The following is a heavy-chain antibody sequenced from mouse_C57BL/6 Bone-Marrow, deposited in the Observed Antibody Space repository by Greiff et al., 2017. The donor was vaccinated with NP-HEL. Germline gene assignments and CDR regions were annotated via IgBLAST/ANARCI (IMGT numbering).Heavy chain of an antibody. V-gene: IGHV5-4*03. CDR2: ISDGGSYT. J-gene: IGHJ3*01. Sequence: EVKVVESGGGLVKPGGSLKLSCAASGFTFSSYAMSWVRQTPEKRLEWVATISDGGSYTYYPDNVKGRFTISRDNAKNNLYLQMSHLKSEDTAMYYCARVDYDVFAYWGQGTLVTVSA. CDR3: ARVDYDVFAY. CDR1: GFTFSSYA. D-gene: IGHD2-4*01.